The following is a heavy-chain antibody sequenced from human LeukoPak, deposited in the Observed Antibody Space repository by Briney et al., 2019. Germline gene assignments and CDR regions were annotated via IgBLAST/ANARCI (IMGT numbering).Heavy chain of an antibody. CDR1: GFPFSVSW. V-gene: IGHV3-74*01. Sequence: GGSLRLSCAASGFPFSVSWMHWFRQVPGKGLMWVSRITTDETTTYADSVRGRFSISRDNAKNTVYLQMNSLRVEDTAVYYCAKDWFATTDYWGQGILVAVSS. D-gene: IGHD1/OR15-1a*01. CDR2: ITTDETT. CDR3: AKDWFATTDY. J-gene: IGHJ4*02.